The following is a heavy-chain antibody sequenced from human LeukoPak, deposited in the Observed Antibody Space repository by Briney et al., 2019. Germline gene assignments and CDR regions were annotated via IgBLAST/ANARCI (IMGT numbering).Heavy chain of an antibody. D-gene: IGHD6-6*01. CDR2: IYTSGST. J-gene: IGHJ6*03. CDR1: GGSISSYY. CDR3: ARVGSSSLDYYYYYMDV. Sequence: SETLSLTCTVSGGSISSYYWSWIRQPAGKGLEWIGRIYTSGSTNYNPSLKSRVTMSVDTSKNQFSLKLSSVTAADTAVYYCARVGSSSLDYYYYYMDVWGKGTTVTVS. V-gene: IGHV4-4*07.